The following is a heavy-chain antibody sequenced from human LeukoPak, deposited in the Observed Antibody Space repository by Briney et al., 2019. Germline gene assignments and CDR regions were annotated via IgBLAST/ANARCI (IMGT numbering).Heavy chain of an antibody. CDR2: INPNNGDT. J-gene: IGHJ4*02. CDR1: GYTFTGYY. Sequence: ASVKVSCKASGYTFTGYYIHWVRQAPGHGLEWMGWINPNNGDTVYAQRFQGRVTMTRDTSISTAYMELSTLNFDDTAVYYCARFLIGTKYYFDYWGQGTLVTVSS. D-gene: IGHD1-7*01. CDR3: ARFLIGTKYYFDY. V-gene: IGHV1-2*02.